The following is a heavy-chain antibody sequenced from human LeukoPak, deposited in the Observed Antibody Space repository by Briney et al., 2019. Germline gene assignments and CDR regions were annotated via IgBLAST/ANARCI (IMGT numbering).Heavy chain of an antibody. V-gene: IGHV3-23*01. CDR2: ISGSGGST. Sequence: SGGSLRLSCVASGFTFCDYAMTWVRQAPGKGLEWISAISGSGGSTYYADSVEGRFSISRDNSRNMLFLRMNSLRAEDSAVYYCAKDSRSGSSNPDYWGQGALVIVSS. CDR3: AKDSRSGSSNPDY. J-gene: IGHJ4*02. D-gene: IGHD6-6*01. CDR1: GFTFCDYA.